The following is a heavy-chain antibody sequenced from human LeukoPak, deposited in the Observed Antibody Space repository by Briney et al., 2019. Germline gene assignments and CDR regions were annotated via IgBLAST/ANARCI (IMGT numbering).Heavy chain of an antibody. V-gene: IGHV1-18*01. J-gene: IGHJ2*01. D-gene: IGHD1-14*01. CDR3: ARGNNIYWYFDL. CDR2: ISAYNGYT. CDR1: GYTFTNYG. Sequence: SVKVSCKASGYTFTNYGVSWVRQAPGQGLEWMGWISAYNGYTNYAQKFQGRVTMTRNTSISTAYMELSSLRSEDTAVYYCARGNNIYWYFDLWGRGTLVTVSS.